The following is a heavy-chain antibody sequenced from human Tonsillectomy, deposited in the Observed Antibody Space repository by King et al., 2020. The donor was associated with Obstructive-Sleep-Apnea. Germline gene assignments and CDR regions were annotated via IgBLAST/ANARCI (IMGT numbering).Heavy chain of an antibody. J-gene: IGHJ3*02. CDR3: ASRFDPLAQVNDAFDM. V-gene: IGHV1-46*01. CDR2: INPSRGTT. CDR1: GYTLTKYY. D-gene: IGHD3-10*01. Sequence: VQLVQSGAEVKKPGASVKVSCKASGYTLTKYYMHWVRQAPGQGLEWMGMINPSRGTTSYAPKLQDRVTIVRDTSTSSVYMELSSLRSEDTAVYYCASRFDPLAQVNDAFDMWGQGTTVIVSA.